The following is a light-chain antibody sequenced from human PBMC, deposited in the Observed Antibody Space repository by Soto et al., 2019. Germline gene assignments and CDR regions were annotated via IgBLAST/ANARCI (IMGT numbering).Light chain of an antibody. Sequence: QLVLTQSPSASASLGASVKLTCTLSSGHSSYAIAWHQQQPEKGPRYLMKLNSDGSHSKGDAIPDRFSGSSSGAERYLTISSLQSEDDADYYCQTWDTGMGVFGGGTQLTVL. V-gene: IGLV4-69*01. CDR3: QTWDTGMGV. CDR1: SGHSSYA. CDR2: LNSDGSH. J-gene: IGLJ2*01.